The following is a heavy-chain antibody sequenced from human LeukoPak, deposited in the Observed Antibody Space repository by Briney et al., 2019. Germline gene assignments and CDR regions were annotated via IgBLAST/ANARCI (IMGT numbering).Heavy chain of an antibody. CDR2: ISYDGSNK. D-gene: IGHD3-22*01. CDR1: GFTFSDHY. CDR3: AKLRYYYDSSGYYPSDY. Sequence: GGSLRLSCAASGFTFSDHYMSWIRQATGKGLEWVAVISYDGSNKYYADSVKGRFTISRDNSKNTLYLEMNSLRAEDTAVYCCAKLRYYYDSSGYYPSDYWGQGTLVTVSS. J-gene: IGHJ4*02. V-gene: IGHV3-30*18.